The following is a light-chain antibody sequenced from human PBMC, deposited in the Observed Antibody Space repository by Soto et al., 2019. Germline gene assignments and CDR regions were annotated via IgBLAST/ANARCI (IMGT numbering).Light chain of an antibody. V-gene: IGKV1-5*01. CDR1: QSISLW. J-gene: IGKJ1*01. CDR3: QQYNSYSWT. CDR2: DVS. Sequence: DIQMTLSPSTVSASERDRVTITCRASQSISLWLAWYQQKPGKAPRLLIYDVSTLESGVPSRFSGSGSGTEFSLTIKSLEPDDFATYYCQQYNSYSWTFGQGTKVDIK.